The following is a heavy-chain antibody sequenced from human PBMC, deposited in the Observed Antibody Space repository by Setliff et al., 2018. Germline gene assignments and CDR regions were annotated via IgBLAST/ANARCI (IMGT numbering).Heavy chain of an antibody. D-gene: IGHD2-2*03. J-gene: IGHJ5*02. Sequence: GGSLRLSCAASGFNFMNYSMNWVRQAPGKGLEWVSYITSSGTTTFYTDSVKGRFAISRDNARNSLYLQMNSLRVEDTAVYYCARDGYPGTSWGQGTLVTVSS. CDR3: ARDGYPGTS. CDR2: ITSSGTTT. CDR1: GFNFMNYS. V-gene: IGHV3-48*04.